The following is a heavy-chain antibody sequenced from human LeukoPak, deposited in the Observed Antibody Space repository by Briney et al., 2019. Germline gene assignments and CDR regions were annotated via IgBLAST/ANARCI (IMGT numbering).Heavy chain of an antibody. Sequence: GESLKISCKGSGYSFTSYWTGWVRQMPGKGLEWMGIIYPGDSDTRYSPSFQGQVTISADKSISTAYLQWSSLKASDTAMYYCASAYSYGLYYFDYWGQGTLVTVSS. J-gene: IGHJ4*02. V-gene: IGHV5-51*01. D-gene: IGHD5-18*01. CDR1: GYSFTSYW. CDR2: IYPGDSDT. CDR3: ASAYSYGLYYFDY.